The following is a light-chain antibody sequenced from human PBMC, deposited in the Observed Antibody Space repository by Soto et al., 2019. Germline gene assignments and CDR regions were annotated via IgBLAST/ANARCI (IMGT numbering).Light chain of an antibody. CDR2: GAS. CDR1: QSISISY. V-gene: IGKV3D-20*02. J-gene: IGKJ5*01. Sequence: EIVLTQSPGTLSLSPGEGATLSCRASQSISISYLAWYQQKPGQAPRLLIYGASSRATGIPDRFSGSGSGTDFTLTISRLEPEDFAVYYCQQRRNWPPITFGQGTRLEIK. CDR3: QQRRNWPPIT.